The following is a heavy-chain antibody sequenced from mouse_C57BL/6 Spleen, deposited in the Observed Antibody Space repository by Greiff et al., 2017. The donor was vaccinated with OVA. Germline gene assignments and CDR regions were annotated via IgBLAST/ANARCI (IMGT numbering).Heavy chain of an antibody. Sequence: QVQLQQPGAELVMPGASVKLSCKASGYTFTSYWMHWVKQRPGQGLEWIGEIDPSDSYTNYNQKFKGKSTLTVDKSSSTAYMQLSSLTSEDSAVYYCARFAGTTVVSTDYWGQGTTLTVSS. V-gene: IGHV1-69*01. CDR2: IDPSDSYT. J-gene: IGHJ2*01. D-gene: IGHD1-1*01. CDR1: GYTFTSYW. CDR3: ARFAGTTVVSTDY.